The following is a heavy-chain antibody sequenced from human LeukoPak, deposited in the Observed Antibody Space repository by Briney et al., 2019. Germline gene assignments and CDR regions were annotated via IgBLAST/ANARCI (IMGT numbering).Heavy chain of an antibody. Sequence: GGSLRLSCTASGFTFGDYAMSWVRQAPGKGLEWVGFIRSRAYGGTTEYAASVKGRFTISRDDSKSIAYLQMNSLKTEDTAVYYCTRVRLSCDAFDIWGQGTMVTVSS. CDR3: TRVRLSCDAFDI. J-gene: IGHJ3*02. D-gene: IGHD2-2*01. V-gene: IGHV3-49*04. CDR1: GFTFGDYA. CDR2: IRSRAYGGTT.